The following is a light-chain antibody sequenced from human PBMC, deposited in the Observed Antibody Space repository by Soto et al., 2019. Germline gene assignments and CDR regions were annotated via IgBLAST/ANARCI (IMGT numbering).Light chain of an antibody. J-gene: IGLJ1*01. CDR1: SSDVGSYNL. CDR2: EVS. V-gene: IGLV2-23*02. Sequence: QSALTQPASVYGSPGQSIAISCNGTSSDVGSYNLVSWYQQHPGKAPKLMIYEVSKRPSGVSNRFSGSKSGNTASLTISGLQAEDEADYYCCSYAGSSTFGPYVFGTGTKVTVL. CDR3: CSYAGSSTFGPYV.